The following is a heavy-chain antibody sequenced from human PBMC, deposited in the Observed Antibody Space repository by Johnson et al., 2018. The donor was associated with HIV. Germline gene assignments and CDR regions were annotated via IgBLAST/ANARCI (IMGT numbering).Heavy chain of an antibody. CDR3: ARERATLWFRASGAAFDI. V-gene: IGHV3-11*04. CDR1: GFTFSDYY. Sequence: QVQLVESGGGVVQPGGSLRLSCAASGFTFSDYYMSWIRQAPGKGLEWVSYISSSGSTIYYADSVKGRFTISRDNAKNSLYLQMNSLRAEDTAVYYCARERATLWFRASGAAFDIWGQGTMVTVSA. J-gene: IGHJ3*02. D-gene: IGHD3-10*01. CDR2: ISSSGSTI.